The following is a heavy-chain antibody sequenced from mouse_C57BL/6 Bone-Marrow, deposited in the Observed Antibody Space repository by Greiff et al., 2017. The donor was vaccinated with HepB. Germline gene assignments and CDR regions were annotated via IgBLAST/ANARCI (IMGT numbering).Heavy chain of an antibody. D-gene: IGHD2-5*01. J-gene: IGHJ4*01. V-gene: IGHV6-6*01. CDR2: IRNKANNHAT. CDR1: GFTFSDAW. Sequence: EVHLVESGGGLVQPGGSMKLSCAASGFTFSDAWMDWVRQSPEKGLEWVAEIRNKANNHATYYAESVKGRFTISRDDSKSSVYLQMNSLRAEDTGIYYCTPAYYSNYNAMDYWGQGTSVTVSS. CDR3: TPAYYSNYNAMDY.